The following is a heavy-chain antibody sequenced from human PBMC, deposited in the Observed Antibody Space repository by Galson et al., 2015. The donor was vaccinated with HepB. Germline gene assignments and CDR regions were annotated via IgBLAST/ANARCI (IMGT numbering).Heavy chain of an antibody. Sequence: SLRLSCAASGFTFSNNNIHWVRQAPGKRLEWVAVIWFDGTNKFHGDSVKGRFTISRDNSNNTLFLQMSSLRAEDTAVYYCARDEGDAMDVWGQGTTVTVSS. V-gene: IGHV3-33*08. CDR3: ARDEGDAMDV. J-gene: IGHJ6*02. CDR1: GFTFSNNN. CDR2: IWFDGTNK.